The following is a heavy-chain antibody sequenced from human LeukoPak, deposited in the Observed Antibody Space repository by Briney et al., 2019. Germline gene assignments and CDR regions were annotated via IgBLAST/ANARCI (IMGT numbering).Heavy chain of an antibody. CDR3: EVYSA. J-gene: IGHJ1*01. Sequence: GGSLRLSCVASGSFTFSNYWMNWLRQAPGKGLEWVGNINQDGSRIYYVDSVEGRFTISRDNAKNSLYLQMNSLRAGDTAVYYCEVYSAWGQGTLVTVSS. CDR1: GSFTFSNYW. CDR2: INQDGSRI. D-gene: IGHD4-11*01. V-gene: IGHV3-7*01.